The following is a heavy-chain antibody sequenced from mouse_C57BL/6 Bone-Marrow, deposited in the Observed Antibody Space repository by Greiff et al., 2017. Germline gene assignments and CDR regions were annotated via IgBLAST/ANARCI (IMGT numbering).Heavy chain of an antibody. V-gene: IGHV7-1*01. CDR3: ARDAVDGYYVGWYFDV. CDR2: SRNKANDYTT. J-gene: IGHJ1*03. D-gene: IGHD2-3*01. CDR1: GFTFSDFY. Sequence: EVQRVESGGGLVQSGRSLRLSCATSGFTFSDFYMEWVRQAPGKGLEWIAASRNKANDYTTEYSASVKGRFIVSRDTSQSILYLQMNALRAEDTAIYYCARDAVDGYYVGWYFDVWGTGTTVTVSS.